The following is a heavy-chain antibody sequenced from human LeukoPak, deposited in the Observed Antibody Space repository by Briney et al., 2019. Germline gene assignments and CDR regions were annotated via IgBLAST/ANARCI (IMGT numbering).Heavy chain of an antibody. D-gene: IGHD3-10*01. CDR3: AKAIGVSLLDS. J-gene: IGHJ4*02. CDR2: VSVYNGDT. Sequence: VASVKVSCKASGYTFTSSGMSWVRQAPGQGLEWMGWVSVYNGDTKYAQKFQGRVSMTTDTSTTTAYMELRSLRSDDTAVYYCAKAIGVSLLDSWGKGTLVTASS. CDR1: GYTFTSSG. V-gene: IGHV1-18*01.